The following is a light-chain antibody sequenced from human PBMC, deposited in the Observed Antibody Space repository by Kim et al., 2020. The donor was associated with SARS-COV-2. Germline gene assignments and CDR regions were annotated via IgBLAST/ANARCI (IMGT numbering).Light chain of an antibody. CDR3: QQNYMTPWT. J-gene: IGKJ1*01. CDR1: RTTNNY. V-gene: IGKV1-39*01. CDR2: GAS. Sequence: DIRMTQSPSSLSASIGDRVTITCRASRTTNNYLNWYQQKPGKAPKLLIYGASSLFGGVPSRFFGSGSGTDFNLTITTLNPEDFAIYYCQQNYMTPWTFGQGTKVDIK.